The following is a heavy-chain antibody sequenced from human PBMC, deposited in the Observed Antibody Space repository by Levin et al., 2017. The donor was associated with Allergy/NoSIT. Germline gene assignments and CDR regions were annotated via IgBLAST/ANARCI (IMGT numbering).Heavy chain of an antibody. V-gene: IGHV3-15*07. CDR3: TTDLLPLHSSSWYPHAFDI. CDR2: IKSKTDGGTT. CDR1: GFTFSNAW. J-gene: IGHJ3*02. D-gene: IGHD6-13*01. Sequence: PGGSLRLSCAASGFTFSNAWMNWVRQAPGKGLEWVGRIKSKTDGGTTDYAAPVKGRFTISRDDSKNTLYLQMNSLKTEDTAVYYCTTDLLPLHSSSWYPHAFDIWGQGTMVTVSS.